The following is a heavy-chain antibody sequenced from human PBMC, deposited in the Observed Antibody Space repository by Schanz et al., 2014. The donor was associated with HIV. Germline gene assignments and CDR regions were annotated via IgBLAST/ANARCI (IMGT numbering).Heavy chain of an antibody. J-gene: IGHJ4*02. CDR1: GGSFTGYY. V-gene: IGHV4-34*01. Sequence: QVKLQQWGAGLLKPSETLSLTCAVYGGSFTGYYWSWIRQSPGKGLEWLGQINHRESTNYNPSLQSRVTISLDTSKNQLSLRLTSVTVADTGVYYCARIGANGDRSPYYFDYWGQGALVTVSS. CDR2: INHREST. CDR3: ARIGANGDRSPYYFDY. D-gene: IGHD3-16*01.